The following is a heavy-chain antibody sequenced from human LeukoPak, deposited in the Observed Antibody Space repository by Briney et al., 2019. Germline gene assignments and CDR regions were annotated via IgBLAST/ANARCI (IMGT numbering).Heavy chain of an antibody. Sequence: ASVKVSCKASGYTFTGYYMHWVRQAPGQRLEWMGWINAGNGNTKYSQEFQGRVTITRDTSASTAYMELSSLRSEDMAVYYCARAGRRAAVPIPNWFDPWGQGTLVTVSS. D-gene: IGHD6-13*01. J-gene: IGHJ5*02. CDR1: GYTFTGYY. V-gene: IGHV1-3*03. CDR3: ARAGRRAAVPIPNWFDP. CDR2: INAGNGNT.